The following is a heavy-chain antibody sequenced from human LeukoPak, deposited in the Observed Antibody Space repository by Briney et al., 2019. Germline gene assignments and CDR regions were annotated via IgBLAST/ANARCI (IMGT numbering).Heavy chain of an antibody. CDR1: GFTFSSYA. J-gene: IGHJ5*02. D-gene: IGHD2-2*02. V-gene: IGHV3-30-3*01. Sequence: GGSLRLSCAASGFTFSSYAMHWVRQAPGKGLEWVAVISYGGSNKYYADSVKGRFTISRDNSKNTLYLQMNSLRAEDTAVYYCASSKLLYSWFDPWGQGTLVTVSS. CDR3: ASSKLLYSWFDP. CDR2: ISYGGSNK.